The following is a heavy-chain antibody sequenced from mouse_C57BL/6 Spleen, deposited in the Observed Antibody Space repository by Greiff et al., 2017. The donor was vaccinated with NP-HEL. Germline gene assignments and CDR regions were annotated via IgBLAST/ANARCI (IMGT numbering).Heavy chain of an antibody. CDR3: ARGDGYGQGYFDV. D-gene: IGHD2-2*01. J-gene: IGHJ1*03. Sequence: VQLQQPGTELVKPGASVKLSCKASGYTFTSYWMHWVKQRPGQGLEWIGNINPSNGGTNYNEKFKSKATLTVDKSSSTAYMQLSSLTSEDSAVYYCARGDGYGQGYFDVWGTGTTVTVSS. CDR1: GYTFTSYW. CDR2: INPSNGGT. V-gene: IGHV1-53*01.